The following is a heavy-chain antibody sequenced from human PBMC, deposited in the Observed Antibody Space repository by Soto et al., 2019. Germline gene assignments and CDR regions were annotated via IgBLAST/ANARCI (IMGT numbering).Heavy chain of an antibody. CDR2: ISSSSSYI. J-gene: IGHJ4*02. CDR3: ARDLYYYARSGFNY. V-gene: IGHV3-21*01. CDR1: GLTINTYS. Sequence: EVQLEESGGGLVKPGGSLRLSCVASGLTINTYSMMWVRQAPGKGLEWVSSISSSSSYIYYADSVKGRFTISRDNAKNSLYLQMNSLRAEDTAVYYCARDLYYYARSGFNYWGQGTLVTVSS. D-gene: IGHD3-22*01.